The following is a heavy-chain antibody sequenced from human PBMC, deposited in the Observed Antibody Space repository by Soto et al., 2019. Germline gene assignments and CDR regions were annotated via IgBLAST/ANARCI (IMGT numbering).Heavy chain of an antibody. D-gene: IGHD5-18*01. CDR1: GFTFSSYA. V-gene: IGHV3-30-3*01. CDR3: ARDTEPTTAMAQPYYYGMDV. Sequence: GGSLRLSCAASGFTFSSYAMHWVRQAPGKGLEWVAVISCDGSNKYYADSVKGRFTISRDNSKNTLYLQMNSLRAEDTAVYYCARDTEPTTAMAQPYYYGMDVWGQGTTVTVSS. CDR2: ISCDGSNK. J-gene: IGHJ6*02.